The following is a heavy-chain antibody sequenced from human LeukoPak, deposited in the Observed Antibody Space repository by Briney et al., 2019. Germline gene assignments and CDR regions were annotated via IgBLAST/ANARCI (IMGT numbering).Heavy chain of an antibody. V-gene: IGHV1-2*02. CDR1: GYTFTGYF. CDR3: ARVFNYYDTSGYYT. CDR2: INPNSGGT. J-gene: IGHJ5*02. D-gene: IGHD3-22*01. Sequence: ASVKVSFKASGYTFTGYFLHWVRQAPGQGIEWMGWINPNSGGTTFAQKFQGRVTMTRDTSISTAYMELSRLRSDDTAVYYCARVFNYYDTSGYYTWGQGTLVTVSS.